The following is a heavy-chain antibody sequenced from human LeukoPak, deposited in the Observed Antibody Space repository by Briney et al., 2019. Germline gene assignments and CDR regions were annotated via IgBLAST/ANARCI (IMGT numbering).Heavy chain of an antibody. D-gene: IGHD3-16*01. CDR1: GFAFSSHA. CDR3: VKVGDFGKEPIFDH. CDR2: ISVTGGGT. J-gene: IGHJ4*02. V-gene: IGHV3-23*01. Sequence: PGGSLRLSCVASGFAFSSHAMTWVRQAPGQGLEWVSTISVTGGGTHYAGSVKGRFTIARDNSKNTLYLQLNGLRAEDTARYYCVKVGDFGKEPIFDHWGQGAHVTVSS.